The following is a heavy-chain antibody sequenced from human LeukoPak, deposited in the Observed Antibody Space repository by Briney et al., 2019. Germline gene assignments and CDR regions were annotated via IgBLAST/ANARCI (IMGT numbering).Heavy chain of an antibody. CDR2: IYYSGST. Sequence: SETLSLTCTVSGGSISSSSYYWGWIRQPPGKGLEWIGSIYYSGSTYYNPSLKSRVTISVDTSKNQFSLILNSVTAADTAVYYCARLCSSTSCPFDYWGQGTLVTVSS. J-gene: IGHJ4*02. CDR1: GGSISSSSYY. D-gene: IGHD2-2*01. CDR3: ARLCSSTSCPFDY. V-gene: IGHV4-39*01.